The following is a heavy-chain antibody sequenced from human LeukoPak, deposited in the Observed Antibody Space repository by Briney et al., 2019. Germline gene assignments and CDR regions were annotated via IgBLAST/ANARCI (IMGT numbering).Heavy chain of an antibody. D-gene: IGHD3-10*02. J-gene: IGHJ6*04. CDR1: GFTFSNYA. Sequence: PGGSLRLSCAASGFTFSNYAMSWVRQAPGKGLEWVSVISGSVGSTYYVDSVKGRFTISRDNSKNTLYLQMNSLRAEDTAVYYCAELGITTIGGVWGKGTTVTISS. V-gene: IGHV3-23*01. CDR2: ISGSVGST. CDR3: AELGITTIGGV.